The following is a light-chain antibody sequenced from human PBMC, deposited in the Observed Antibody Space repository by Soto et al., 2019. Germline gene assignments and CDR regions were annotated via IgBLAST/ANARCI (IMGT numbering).Light chain of an antibody. CDR1: SSDVGGYNY. J-gene: IGLJ2*01. V-gene: IGLV2-14*01. Sequence: QSVLTQPASVSGSPGQSITISCTGTSSDVGGYNYVSWYQQHPDKAPKLIIYDVSNRPSGVSNRFSGSKSGNTASLTISGLQGEDEADYYCSSYTSISTLVFGGGTKVTVL. CDR2: DVS. CDR3: SSYTSISTLV.